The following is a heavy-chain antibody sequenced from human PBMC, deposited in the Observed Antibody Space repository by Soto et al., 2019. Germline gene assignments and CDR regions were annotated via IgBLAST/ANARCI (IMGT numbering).Heavy chain of an antibody. D-gene: IGHD5-18*01. Sequence: EVQLVESGGGLVQPGGSLRLSCAASGFTFTSYWMHWVRQAPGKGLVWVSRINSDGSSTVYVDSVKGRFTISRDNAKNTRYLRMRRRSAEDTAIYCCTRSMTGYSYADTGGQGTVVTVSS. CDR1: GFTFTSYW. V-gene: IGHV3-74*01. CDR3: TRSMTGYSYADT. CDR2: INSDGSST. J-gene: IGHJ4*02.